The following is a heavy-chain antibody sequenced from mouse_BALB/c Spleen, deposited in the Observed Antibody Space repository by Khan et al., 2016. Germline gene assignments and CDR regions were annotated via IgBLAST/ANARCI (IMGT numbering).Heavy chain of an antibody. Sequence: EVQLVEPGGDLVKPGGSLKLSCAASGFTFSSYGMSWVRQTPDKRLEWVATISSGGSYTYYPDSVKGRFTISRDNDQNTMYMQMNSLKPEDTAMYYCARVKVRLYWYFDVWGAGTTVTVSS. J-gene: IGHJ1*01. CDR2: ISSGGSYT. D-gene: IGHD2-14*01. CDR1: GFTFSSYG. CDR3: ARVKVRLYWYFDV. V-gene: IGHV5-6*01.